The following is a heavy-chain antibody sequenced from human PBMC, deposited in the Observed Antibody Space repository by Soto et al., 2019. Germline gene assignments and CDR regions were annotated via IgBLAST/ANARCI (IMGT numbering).Heavy chain of an antibody. CDR3: AHETYVVPRGFHL. Sequence: QITLKESGPTLVKPTQTLTLTCTFSGFSLSTNGLGVGWIRQPPGNALEWLALIYWNADKRYSPSRKNRLTITNDTSKVQGFLTRTNMDPGDTASYYCAHETYVVPRGFHLWGQGTVVTVSS. D-gene: IGHD3-10*02. CDR1: GFSLSTNGLG. J-gene: IGHJ3*01. CDR2: IYWNADK. V-gene: IGHV2-5*01.